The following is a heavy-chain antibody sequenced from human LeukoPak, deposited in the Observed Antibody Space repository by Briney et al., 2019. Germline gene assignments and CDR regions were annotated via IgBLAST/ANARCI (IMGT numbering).Heavy chain of an antibody. CDR1: GFTFSSYA. D-gene: IGHD3-3*01. CDR2: ISGSGGST. CDR3: AKVSPSIFGVVRSGGCYYFDY. J-gene: IGHJ4*02. V-gene: IGHV3-23*01. Sequence: GGSLRFSCAASGFTFSSYAMSWVRQAPGKGLEWVSAISGSGGSTYYADSVKGRFTISRDNSKNTLYLQMNSLRAEDTAVYYCAKVSPSIFGVVRSGGCYYFDYWGQGTLVTVSS.